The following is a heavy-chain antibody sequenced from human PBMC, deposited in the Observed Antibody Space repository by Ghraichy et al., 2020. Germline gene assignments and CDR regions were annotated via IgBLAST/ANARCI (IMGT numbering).Heavy chain of an antibody. CDR1: GFSLSTSGMS. CDR3: ARIRVVRYFDRKGAFDT. CDR2: IDWDDDK. Sequence: SGPTLVKPTQTLTLTCTFSGFSLSTSGMSVSWIRQPPGKALEWLARIDWDDDKYYSTSLKTRLTISKDTSKNQVVLTMTNMDPVDTATYYCARIRVVRYFDRKGAFDTWGQGTRVTVSS. J-gene: IGHJ3*01. V-gene: IGHV2-70*11. D-gene: IGHD3-22*01.